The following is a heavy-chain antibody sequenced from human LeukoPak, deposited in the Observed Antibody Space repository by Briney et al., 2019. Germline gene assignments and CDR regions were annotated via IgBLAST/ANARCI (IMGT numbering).Heavy chain of an antibody. D-gene: IGHD4-17*01. J-gene: IGHJ4*02. V-gene: IGHV5-51*01. Sequence: GESLKIPCKGSGYSFTSYWIGWVRQMPGRGLEWMGIIYPGDSDTRYSPSFQGQVTISADKSISIAYLQWSSLKASDTAMYYCARRSHYGDYANFDYWGQGTLVTVSS. CDR3: ARRSHYGDYANFDY. CDR2: IYPGDSDT. CDR1: GYSFTSYW.